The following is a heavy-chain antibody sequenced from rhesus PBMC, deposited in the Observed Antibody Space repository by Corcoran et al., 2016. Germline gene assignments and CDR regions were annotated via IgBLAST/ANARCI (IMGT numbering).Heavy chain of an antibody. CDR2: ISYDGSKK. Sequence: EVQLVESGGGLFQPGGSLRLSCAASGFTFSSYGMHWVRQAPGKGLRWVAVISYDGSKKYYADSVKDRFTIFRDNSKNMLYLKMNNLKVEDTDLYYCARGPYSGSYYHPFDYWGRGVLVTVSS. CDR1: GFTFSSYG. D-gene: IGHD3-16*01. V-gene: IGHV3-54*02. J-gene: IGHJ4*01. CDR3: ARGPYSGSYYHPFDY.